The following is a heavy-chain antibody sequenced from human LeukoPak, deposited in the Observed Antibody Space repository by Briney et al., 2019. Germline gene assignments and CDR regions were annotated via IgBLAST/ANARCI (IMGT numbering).Heavy chain of an antibody. Sequence: ASVKVSCKASGYTFTSYAMNWVRQAPGQRLEWMGWINTNTGNPTYAQGFTGRFVFSLDTSVSTAYLQISSLKAEDTAVYYCARGYCTNGVCYRAPSDYWGQGTLVTVSS. V-gene: IGHV7-4-1*02. J-gene: IGHJ4*02. CDR3: ARGYCTNGVCYRAPSDY. D-gene: IGHD2-8*01. CDR2: INTNTGNP. CDR1: GYTFTSYA.